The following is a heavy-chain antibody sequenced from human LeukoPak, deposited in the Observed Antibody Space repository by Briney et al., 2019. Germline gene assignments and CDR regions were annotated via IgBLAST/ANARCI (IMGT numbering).Heavy chain of an antibody. CDR3: ASIVGAYY. D-gene: IGHD1-26*01. J-gene: IGHJ4*02. CDR1: GGSISSGSYY. CDR2: IYTSGST. V-gene: IGHV4-61*02. Sequence: SQTLSLTCTVSGGSISSGSYYWSWIRQPAGKGLEWIGRIYTSGSTNYNPSLKSRVTISVDTSKNQFSLKLSSVTAADTAVYYCASIVGAYYWGQGTLVTVSS.